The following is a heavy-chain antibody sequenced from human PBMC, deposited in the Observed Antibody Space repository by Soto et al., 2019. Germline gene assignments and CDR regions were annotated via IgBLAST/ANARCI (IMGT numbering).Heavy chain of an antibody. D-gene: IGHD3-22*01. CDR3: AGGYYYDSSGYSPDFEY. Sequence: LSLTCTVSVGSFSSGGCYWSWIRQHPGMGLEWIGNIYYSGSTYYNPSLTSRVLISVDTSKNQFSLRLNSLTPADTAVYYCAGGYYYDSSGYSPDFEYWGQGTLVTVSS. CDR2: IYYSGST. CDR1: VGSFSSGGCY. J-gene: IGHJ4*02. V-gene: IGHV4-31*03.